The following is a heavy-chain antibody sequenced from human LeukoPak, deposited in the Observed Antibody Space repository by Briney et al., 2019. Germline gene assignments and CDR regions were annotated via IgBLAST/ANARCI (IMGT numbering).Heavy chain of an antibody. CDR3: ARSDYGDYGDLADAFDI. V-gene: IGHV3-48*03. Sequence: PGGSLRLSCAASGFTFSSYEMNWVRQAPGEGMEWVSYISSSGSTIYYADSVKGRFTISRDNAKNSLYLQMNSLRAEDTAVYYCARSDYGDYGDLADAFDIWGQGTMVTVSS. CDR1: GFTFSSYE. J-gene: IGHJ3*02. CDR2: ISSSGSTI. D-gene: IGHD4-17*01.